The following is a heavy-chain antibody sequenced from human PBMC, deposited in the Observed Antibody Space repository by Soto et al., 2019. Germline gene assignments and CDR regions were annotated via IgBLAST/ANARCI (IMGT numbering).Heavy chain of an antibody. CDR2: IKQDGSEK. D-gene: IGHD3-16*01. CDR3: ARAFYVDAFDI. J-gene: IGHJ3*02. Sequence: CVIQAPGKGLEWVANIKQDGSEKYYVDSVKGRFTISRDNAKNSLYLQMNSLRAEDTAVYYCARAFYVDAFDIWGQGTMVTVSS. V-gene: IGHV3-7*01.